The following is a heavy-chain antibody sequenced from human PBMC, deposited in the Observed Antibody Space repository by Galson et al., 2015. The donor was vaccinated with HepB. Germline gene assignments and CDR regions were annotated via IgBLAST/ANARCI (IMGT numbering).Heavy chain of an antibody. CDR1: GFTFSSYS. J-gene: IGHJ3*02. V-gene: IGHV3-48*02. CDR2: ISSSSSTI. CDR3: ARDSDGRSSYLNFAFDI. Sequence: SLRLSCAASGFTFSSYSMNWVRQAPGKGLEWVSYISSSSSTIYYADSVKGRFTISRDNAKNSLYLQMNSLRDEDTAVYYCARDSDGRSSYLNFAFDIWGQGTMVTVSS. D-gene: IGHD6-13*01.